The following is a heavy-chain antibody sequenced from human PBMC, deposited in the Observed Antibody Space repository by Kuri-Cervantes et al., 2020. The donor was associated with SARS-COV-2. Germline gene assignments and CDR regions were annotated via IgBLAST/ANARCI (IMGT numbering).Heavy chain of an antibody. CDR1: GFTFSSYS. CDR3: AKDGKKYYDFWSNLYPNNAYSYYYMDV. CDR2: ISGSGSYI. V-gene: IGHV3-21*01. Sequence: GGSLRLSCAASGFTFSSYSMNWVRQAPGKALQWLSSISGSGSYIYYADSLRGRFTISRDDAKNSLFLQMNSLRGEDTAVYYCAKDGKKYYDFWSNLYPNNAYSYYYMDVWGKGTTVTVSS. J-gene: IGHJ6*03. D-gene: IGHD3-3*01.